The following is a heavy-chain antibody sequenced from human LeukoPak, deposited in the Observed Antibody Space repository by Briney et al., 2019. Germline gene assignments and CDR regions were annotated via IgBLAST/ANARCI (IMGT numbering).Heavy chain of an antibody. V-gene: IGHV3-30*04. CDR1: GFTFSSYV. Sequence: PGGSLRLSCAASGFTFSSYVMHWVRQAPGKGLEWVAIISYDGSNEYYADSVKGRFTISRDNSKNTLYLQMNSLRAEDTAVYYCATGGLWFGELSFPPFDYWGQGTLVTVSS. D-gene: IGHD3-10*01. CDR3: ATGGLWFGELSFPPFDY. J-gene: IGHJ4*02. CDR2: ISYDGSNE.